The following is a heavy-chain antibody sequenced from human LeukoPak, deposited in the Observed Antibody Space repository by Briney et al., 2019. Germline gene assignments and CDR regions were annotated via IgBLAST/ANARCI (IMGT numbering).Heavy chain of an antibody. Sequence: PSETLSLTCTVSGGSISTYYWSCLRQPAGKGLEWIGRTYSSGSTNYNPSLKSRVTMSVDTSKNQFSLKLSSVTAADTAVYYCARSTGGNYWNFDLWGRGTLVTVSS. CDR3: ARSTGGNYWNFDL. CDR1: GGSISTYY. D-gene: IGHD4-23*01. J-gene: IGHJ2*01. V-gene: IGHV4-4*07. CDR2: TYSSGST.